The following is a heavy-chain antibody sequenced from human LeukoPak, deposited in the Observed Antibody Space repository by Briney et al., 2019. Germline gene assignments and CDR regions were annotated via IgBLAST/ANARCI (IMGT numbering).Heavy chain of an antibody. CDR2: ISSSGSTI. CDR3: ARVRQWLVWGEFDY. D-gene: IGHD6-19*01. V-gene: IGHV3-48*03. Sequence: GGSLRLSCAASGFTFSSYEMNWVRQAPGKGLEWVSYISSSGSTIYYADSVKGRFTISRDNAKNSLYLQMNSLRAEDTAVYYCARVRQWLVWGEFDYWGQGTLVTVSS. J-gene: IGHJ4*02. CDR1: GFTFSSYE.